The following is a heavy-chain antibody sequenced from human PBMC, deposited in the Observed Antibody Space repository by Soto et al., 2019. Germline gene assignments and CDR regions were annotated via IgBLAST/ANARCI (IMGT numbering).Heavy chain of an antibody. D-gene: IGHD3-10*01. CDR3: ARVAPYYYGSGSSFLSYGMDV. Sequence: ASVKVSCKASGYTFTIYYMHWVRQAPGQGLEWMGIINPSGGSTSYAQKFQGRVTITADESTSTAYMELSSLRSEDTAVYYCARVAPYYYGSGSSFLSYGMDVWGQGTTVTVSS. V-gene: IGHV1-46*01. CDR2: INPSGGST. J-gene: IGHJ6*02. CDR1: GYTFTIYY.